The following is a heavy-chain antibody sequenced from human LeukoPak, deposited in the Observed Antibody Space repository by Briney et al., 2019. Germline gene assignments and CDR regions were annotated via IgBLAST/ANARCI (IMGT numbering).Heavy chain of an antibody. CDR1: GVSINTYF. J-gene: IGHJ6*02. V-gene: IGHV4-59*01. Sequence: SETLSLTCTVSGVSINTYFWSWIRQPPGKGLEWIGYIYNSVRTNYNPSLKSRVTISVDTSKNQLSLKLSSVTAADTAVYFCVRDLVATIDHYYYGMDVWGQGTTVTVSS. CDR3: VRDLVATIDHYYYGMDV. CDR2: IYNSVRT. D-gene: IGHD5-12*01.